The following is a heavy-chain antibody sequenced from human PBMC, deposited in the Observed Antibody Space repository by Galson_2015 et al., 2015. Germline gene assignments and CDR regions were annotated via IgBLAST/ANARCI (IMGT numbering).Heavy chain of an antibody. CDR1: GGTFSSYA. Sequence: SVKVSCKASGGTFSSYAISWVRQAPGQGLEWMGGIIPIFGTANYAQKFQGRVTITADKSTSTAYMELSSLRSEDTAVYYCARDGVVVNSNSDAFDIWGQGTMVTVSS. CDR2: IIPIFGTA. V-gene: IGHV1-69*06. D-gene: IGHD2-21*01. CDR3: ARDGVVVNSNSDAFDI. J-gene: IGHJ3*02.